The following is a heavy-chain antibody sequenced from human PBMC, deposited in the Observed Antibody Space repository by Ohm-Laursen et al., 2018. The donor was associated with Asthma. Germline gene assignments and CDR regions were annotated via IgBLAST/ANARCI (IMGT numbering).Heavy chain of an antibody. V-gene: IGHV4-31*11. CDR3: AREIIPASARIFDY. J-gene: IGHJ4*02. CDR2: IYYNGIT. D-gene: IGHD6-13*01. Sequence: SQTLSLTCAVSGVSIYSGGYYWSWIRQHPGKGLEWIGYIYYNGITHYNPSLKSRVTISLDTSTNHFSLKLSFVTAADTAVYYCAREIIPASARIFDYWGQGTLVTVSS. CDR1: GVSIYSGGYY.